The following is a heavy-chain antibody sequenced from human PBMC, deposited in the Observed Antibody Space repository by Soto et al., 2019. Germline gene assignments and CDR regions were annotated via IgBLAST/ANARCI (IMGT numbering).Heavy chain of an antibody. J-gene: IGHJ4*02. V-gene: IGHV4-39*01. Sequence: NPSETLSLTCTVSGGSISSSSYYWGWIRQPPGKGLEWIGSIYYSGSTYYNPSLKSRVTISVDTSKNQFSLKLSSVTAADTAVYYCARQVEGSSTIIDYWGQGTLVTVSS. CDR2: IYYSGST. CDR3: ARQVEGSSTIIDY. CDR1: GGSISSSSYY. D-gene: IGHD6-13*01.